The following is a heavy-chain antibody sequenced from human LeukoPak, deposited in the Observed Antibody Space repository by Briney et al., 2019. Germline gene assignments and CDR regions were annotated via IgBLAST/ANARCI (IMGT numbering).Heavy chain of an antibody. D-gene: IGHD1-26*01. CDR3: ARDRDSGSYPHGGGFDP. Sequence: GGSLRLSCAASGFTFSSYWMHWVRQAPGKGLVWVSRINSDGSSTSYADSVKGRVTISRDNAKNTLYLQMNSLRAEDTAVYYCARDRDSGSYPHGGGFDPWGQGTLVTVSS. J-gene: IGHJ5*02. CDR1: GFTFSSYW. CDR2: INSDGSST. V-gene: IGHV3-74*01.